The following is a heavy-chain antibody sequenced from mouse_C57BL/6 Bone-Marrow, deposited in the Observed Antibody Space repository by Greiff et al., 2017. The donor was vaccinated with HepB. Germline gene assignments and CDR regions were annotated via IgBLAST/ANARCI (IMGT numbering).Heavy chain of an antibody. J-gene: IGHJ2*01. V-gene: IGHV1-82*01. CDR1: GYAFSSSW. Sequence: QVQLQQSGAELVKPGASVKISCKASGYAFSSSWMNWVKQRPGKGLEWIGRIYPGDGDTNYNGKFKGKATLTADKSSSTAYMQLSSLTSEDSAVYFCANYGNYGYWGQGTTLTVSS. CDR2: IYPGDGDT. CDR3: ANYGNYGY. D-gene: IGHD2-1*01.